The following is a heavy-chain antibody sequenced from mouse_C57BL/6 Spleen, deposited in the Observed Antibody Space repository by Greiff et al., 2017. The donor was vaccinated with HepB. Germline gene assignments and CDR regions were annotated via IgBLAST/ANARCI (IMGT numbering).Heavy chain of an antibody. J-gene: IGHJ1*03. CDR3: RYYYGSSYPYWYFDV. CDR1: GYTFTDHT. Sequence: VQLQQSDAELVKPGASVKISCKVSGYTFTDHTIHWMKQRPEQGLEWIGYIYPRDGSTKYNEKFKGKATLTADKSSSTSYMQLNSLTSEDSAVYFCRYYYGSSYPYWYFDVWGTGTTVTVSS. CDR2: IYPRDGST. V-gene: IGHV1-78*01. D-gene: IGHD1-1*01.